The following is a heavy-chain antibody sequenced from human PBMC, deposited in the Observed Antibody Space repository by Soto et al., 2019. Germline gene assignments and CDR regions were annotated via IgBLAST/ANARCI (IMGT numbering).Heavy chain of an antibody. CDR3: AREVGHGWFDP. J-gene: IGHJ5*02. CDR1: GFTVSSNH. CDR2: IYSGGST. V-gene: IGHV3-53*04. Sequence: GSLRLSCAASGFTVSSNHMSWVRQAPGKGLEWVSVIYSGGSTYYADSVKGRFTISRHNSKNTLYLQMNSLRAEDTAVYYCAREVGHGWFDPWGQGTLVTVSS.